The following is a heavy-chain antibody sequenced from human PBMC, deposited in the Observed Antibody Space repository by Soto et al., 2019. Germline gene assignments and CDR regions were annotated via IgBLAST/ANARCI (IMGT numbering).Heavy chain of an antibody. CDR2: ISGSGGST. J-gene: IGHJ4*02. Sequence: EVQLLESGGGLVQPGGSLRLSCAASGFTFSSYAMSWVRQAPGKGLEWVSAISGSGGSTYYADSVKGRFTISRDNSKNTLYLQMNSLRAEDTAVYYGAKDLEGYCSGGSCSYFDYWGQGTLVTVSS. CDR3: AKDLEGYCSGGSCSYFDY. D-gene: IGHD2-15*01. V-gene: IGHV3-23*01. CDR1: GFTFSSYA.